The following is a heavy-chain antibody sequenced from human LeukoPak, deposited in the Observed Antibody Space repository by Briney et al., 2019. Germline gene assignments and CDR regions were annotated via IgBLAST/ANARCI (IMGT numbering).Heavy chain of an antibody. Sequence: GGSLRLSCAASGFTFNGYAMHRVRQAPGKGLEWVSGIGWNSVARGYADSVRGRFTISRDNAKNSLYLQMNSLRPEDTALYYCTKRARKGIGAAGDGYDVWGQGTMVTVSS. D-gene: IGHD6-13*01. CDR3: TKRARKGIGAAGDGYDV. CDR2: IGWNSVAR. J-gene: IGHJ3*01. V-gene: IGHV3-9*01. CDR1: GFTFNGYA.